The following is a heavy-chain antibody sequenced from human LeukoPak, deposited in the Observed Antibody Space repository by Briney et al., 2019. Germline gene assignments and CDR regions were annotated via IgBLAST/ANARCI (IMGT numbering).Heavy chain of an antibody. Sequence: GGSLRLSCAASGFTFSSYEMNWVRQAPGKGLEWVSYISSSGSTIYYADSVKGRFTISRDNAKNSLYLQMNSLRAEDTAVYYCARARKLGYCSSTSCYLYFDYWGQGTLVTVSS. CDR3: ARARKLGYCSSTSCYLYFDY. J-gene: IGHJ4*02. CDR1: GFTFSSYE. V-gene: IGHV3-48*03. CDR2: ISSSGSTI. D-gene: IGHD2-2*01.